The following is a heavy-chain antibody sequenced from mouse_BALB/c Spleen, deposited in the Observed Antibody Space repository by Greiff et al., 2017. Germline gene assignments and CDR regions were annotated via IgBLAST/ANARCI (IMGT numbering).Heavy chain of an antibody. CDR2: ISSGSSTI. D-gene: IGHD1-1*02. CDR3: ARGGYPAWFAY. Sequence: EVMLVESGGGLVQPGGSRKLSCAASGFTFSSFGMHWVRQAPEKGLEWVAYISSGSSTIYYADTVKGRFTISRDNPKNTLFLQMTSLRSEDTAMYYCARGGYPAWFAYWGQGTLVTVSA. CDR1: GFTFSSFG. V-gene: IGHV5-17*02. J-gene: IGHJ3*01.